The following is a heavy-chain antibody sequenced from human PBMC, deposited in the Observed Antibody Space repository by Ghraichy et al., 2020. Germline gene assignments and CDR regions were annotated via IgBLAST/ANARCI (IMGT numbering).Heavy chain of an antibody. J-gene: IGHJ2*01. CDR3: ARLPRYYESSGYYQTYWYFDL. CDR2: IYYSGTT. V-gene: IGHV4-39*01. CDR1: GGSISSSSYY. Sequence: SETLSLTCTVSGGSISSSSYYWGWIRQSPGKGLEWIGTIYYSGTTYYSPSLKSRVTISVDTSANQFSLKLTSVTAADTAVYYCARLPRYYESSGYYQTYWYFDLWGRGTLVTVSS. D-gene: IGHD3-22*01.